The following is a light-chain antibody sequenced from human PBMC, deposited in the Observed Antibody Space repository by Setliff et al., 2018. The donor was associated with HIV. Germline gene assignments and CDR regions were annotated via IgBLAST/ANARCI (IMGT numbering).Light chain of an antibody. V-gene: IGKV4-1*01. CDR1: QSVLYSADNKNY. CDR2: WAS. J-gene: IGKJ1*01. CDR3: QQYYNPPWT. Sequence: DIVMTQSPESLAVSLGERATINCKSSQSVLYSADNKNYLAWYQQKPGQSPKLILYWASTRESVVPDRLNGSGSGTEFTLTISGLQPEDAAVYYCQQYYNPPWTVGQGTKVDIK.